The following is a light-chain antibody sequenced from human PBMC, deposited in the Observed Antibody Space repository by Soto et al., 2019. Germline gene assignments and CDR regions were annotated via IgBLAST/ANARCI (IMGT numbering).Light chain of an antibody. CDR1: QSVSSY. CDR2: DAS. Sequence: EIVLTQSPATLSFSPGERATLSCRASQSVSSYLAGYPQKPGQAPRLLIYDASNRATCIPARFSGSGHGTDLTLTISSLEPEDVAVTYCLGRGNWPWTLGQGTKVEI. J-gene: IGKJ1*01. V-gene: IGKV3-11*01. CDR3: LGRGNWPWT.